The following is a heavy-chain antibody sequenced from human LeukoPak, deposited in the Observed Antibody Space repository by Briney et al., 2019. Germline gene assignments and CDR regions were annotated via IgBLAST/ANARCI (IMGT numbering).Heavy chain of an antibody. CDR2: ISPSSTYI. Sequence: GGSLRLSCAASGFTFSSYAMSWVRQAPGKGLEWVSSISPSSTYIYYADSVKGRFTISRDNAKNSLYLQMISLSAEDTAVYYCARDLERITLVRGVIPNWFDPWGQGTLVTVSS. D-gene: IGHD3-10*01. J-gene: IGHJ5*02. V-gene: IGHV3-21*01. CDR3: ARDLERITLVRGVIPNWFDP. CDR1: GFTFSSYA.